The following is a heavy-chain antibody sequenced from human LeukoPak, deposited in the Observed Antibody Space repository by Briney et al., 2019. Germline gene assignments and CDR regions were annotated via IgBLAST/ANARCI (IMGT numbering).Heavy chain of an antibody. CDR1: GGSISSSSYY. V-gene: IGHV4-39*01. J-gene: IGHJ6*03. Sequence: KSSETLSLTCTVSGGSISSSSYYWGWIRQPPGKGLEWIGSIYYSGSTYYNPSLKSRVTISVDTSKNQFSLKLSSVTAADTAVYYCARQSLINYDFWSGLRFEGYYYYYYMDVWGKGTTVTVSS. D-gene: IGHD3-3*01. CDR2: IYYSGST. CDR3: ARQSLINYDFWSGLRFEGYYYYYYMDV.